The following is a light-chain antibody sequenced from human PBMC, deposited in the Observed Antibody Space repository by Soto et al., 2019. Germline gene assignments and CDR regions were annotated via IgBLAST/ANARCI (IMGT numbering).Light chain of an antibody. V-gene: IGKV3-20*01. CDR3: QQYYSSPVT. Sequence: EIVLMQSPGTLSLSPGERATLSCRASQSVSSSYLAWYQQKPGQAPRLLIYRASSMATGIPERFSGSGSGTDFTLAISRLLPEDYAVYYCQQYYSSPVTFGQGTKVEIK. J-gene: IGKJ1*01. CDR1: QSVSSSY. CDR2: RAS.